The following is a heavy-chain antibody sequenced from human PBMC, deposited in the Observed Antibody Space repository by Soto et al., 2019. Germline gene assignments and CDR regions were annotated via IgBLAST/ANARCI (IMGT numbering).Heavy chain of an antibody. CDR3: ARDRRYDFWSSARYYYGMDV. CDR2: INPNSGGT. J-gene: IGHJ6*02. D-gene: IGHD3-3*01. CDR1: GYTFTGYY. Sequence: GAAVKVSCKASGYTFTGYYMHGVRQAPGQGLEWMGWINPNSGGTNYAQKFQGRATMTRDTSISTAYMELSRLRSDDTAVYYCARDRRYDFWSSARYYYGMDVWGQGTTVTVSS. V-gene: IGHV1-2*02.